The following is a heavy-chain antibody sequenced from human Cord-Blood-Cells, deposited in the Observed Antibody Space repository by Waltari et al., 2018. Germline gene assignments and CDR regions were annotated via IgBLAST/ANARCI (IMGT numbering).Heavy chain of an antibody. CDR1: GYSISSGYY. D-gene: IGHD6-19*01. CDR2: IYHSGST. Sequence: QVQLQESGPGLVKPSETLSLTCAVSGYSISSGYYWGWIRQPPGKGLEWIGSIYHSGSTSYNPSLKSRVTIAVDTPKNQCSLKLGSVTAADTAVYYGACGGGLGENNWFDPWGQGTLVTVAS. CDR3: ACGGGLGENNWFDP. J-gene: IGHJ5*02. V-gene: IGHV4-38-2*01.